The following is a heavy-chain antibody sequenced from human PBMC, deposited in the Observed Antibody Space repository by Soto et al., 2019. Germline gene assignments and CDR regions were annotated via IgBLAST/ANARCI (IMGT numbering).Heavy chain of an antibody. CDR1: GGSVSSGTYY. Sequence: QVQLQESGPGLVKPSETLSLTCTVSGGSVSSGTYYWSWIRQPPGKGLEWIGYIYYSGSTNYNPSRNSRVTISVDTSKNQSSLKLSSVTAADTAVYYCARFYDSSGYRVDYWGQGTLVTVSS. CDR2: IYYSGST. J-gene: IGHJ4*02. CDR3: ARFYDSSGYRVDY. D-gene: IGHD3-22*01. V-gene: IGHV4-61*01.